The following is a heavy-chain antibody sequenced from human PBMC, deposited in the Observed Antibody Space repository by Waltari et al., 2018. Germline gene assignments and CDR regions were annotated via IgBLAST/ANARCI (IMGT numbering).Heavy chain of an antibody. Sequence: EVQLVESGGGLVKPGGSLRLSCAASGFTFSSYSMNWVRQAPGKGLEWVASISSSSSYIYYADSVKGRFTISRDNAKNSLYLQMNSLRAEDTAVYYCAREGGKAKYNWFDPWGQGTLVTVSS. V-gene: IGHV3-21*01. CDR2: ISSSSSYI. J-gene: IGHJ5*02. CDR1: GFTFSSYS. CDR3: AREGGKAKYNWFDP. D-gene: IGHD2-15*01.